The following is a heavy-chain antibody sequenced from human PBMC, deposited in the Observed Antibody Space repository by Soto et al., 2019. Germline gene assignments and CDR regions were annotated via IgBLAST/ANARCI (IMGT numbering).Heavy chain of an antibody. Sequence: PSETLSLTCTVSGGSISSYYWSWIRQPPGKGLEWIGYIYYSGSTNYNPSLKSRVTISVDTSKNQFSLKLSSVTAADTAVYYCARQTYYDFWSGPRFDLWGQGTLVTVSS. D-gene: IGHD3-3*01. V-gene: IGHV4-59*01. CDR1: GGSISSYY. J-gene: IGHJ5*02. CDR3: ARQTYYDFWSGPRFDL. CDR2: IYYSGST.